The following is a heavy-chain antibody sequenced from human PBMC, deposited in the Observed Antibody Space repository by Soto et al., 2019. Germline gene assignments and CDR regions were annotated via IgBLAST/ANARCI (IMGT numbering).Heavy chain of an antibody. D-gene: IGHD3-22*01. V-gene: IGHV5-51*01. J-gene: IGHJ4*02. Sequence: GESLKISCKGSGYSFTSYWIGWVRQMPGKGLEWMAIIYPGDSETRYSPSFNGQVTISADKSISTAYLQWSSLKASDTAMYYCVRQAYDSSEPDCWGQGTLVTVSS. CDR1: GYSFTSYW. CDR3: VRQAYDSSEPDC. CDR2: IYPGDSET.